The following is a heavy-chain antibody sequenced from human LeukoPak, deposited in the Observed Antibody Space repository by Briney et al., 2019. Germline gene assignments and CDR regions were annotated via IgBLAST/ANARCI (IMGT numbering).Heavy chain of an antibody. CDR1: GGSISSYY. V-gene: IGHV4-59*08. J-gene: IGHJ4*02. Sequence: PSETLSLTCTVSGGSISSYYWSWIRQPPGKGLEWIGYIYYSGSTNYNPSLKSRVTISVDTSKNQFSLKLSSVTAPDTAVYYCARHTAMAHFDYWGQGTLVTVSS. CDR3: ARHTAMAHFDY. D-gene: IGHD5-18*01. CDR2: IYYSGST.